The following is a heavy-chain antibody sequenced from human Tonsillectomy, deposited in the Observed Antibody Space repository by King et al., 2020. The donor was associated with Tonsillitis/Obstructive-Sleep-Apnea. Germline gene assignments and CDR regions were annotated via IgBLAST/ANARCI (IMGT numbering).Heavy chain of an antibody. CDR2: ISWNSGSI. Sequence: VQLVESGGGLVQPGRSLRLSCAASGFTFDDYAMHWVRQAPGKGLEWVSGISWNSGSIGYADSVKGRFTISRDNAKNSLYLQMNSLRAEDTALYYCAKDIFHEGDAFDIWGQGTMVTVSS. J-gene: IGHJ3*02. V-gene: IGHV3-9*01. CDR3: AKDIFHEGDAFDI. CDR1: GFTFDDYA.